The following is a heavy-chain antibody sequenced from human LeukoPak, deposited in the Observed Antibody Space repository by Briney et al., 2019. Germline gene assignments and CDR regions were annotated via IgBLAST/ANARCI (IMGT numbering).Heavy chain of an antibody. CDR3: ARDASSGWYPYYFDY. J-gene: IGHJ4*02. CDR2: ISSSSSTI. V-gene: IGHV3-48*04. CDR1: GFTFNTYS. Sequence: GGSLRLSCAASGFTFNTYSMNWVRQAPGKGLEWVSYISSSSSTIYYADSVKGRFTISRDSAKNSLYLQMNSLRAEDTAVYYCARDASSGWYPYYFDYWGQGTLVTVSS. D-gene: IGHD6-19*01.